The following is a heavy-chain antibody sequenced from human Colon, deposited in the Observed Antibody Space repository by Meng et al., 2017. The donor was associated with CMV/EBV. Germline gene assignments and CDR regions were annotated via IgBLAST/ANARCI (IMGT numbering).Heavy chain of an antibody. V-gene: IGHV1-2*02. D-gene: IGHD3-9*01. J-gene: IGHJ4*02. CDR1: GYTFTGYY. CDR3: ARVTGYNRARDDY. Sequence: ASVKISCKASGYTFTGYYMHWVRQAPGQGLEWMGWINPNSGGTNYAQKFQGRVTMTRGTSISTAYMELSRLRSDDTAVYYCARVTGYNRARDDYWGQGTLVTVSS. CDR2: INPNSGGT.